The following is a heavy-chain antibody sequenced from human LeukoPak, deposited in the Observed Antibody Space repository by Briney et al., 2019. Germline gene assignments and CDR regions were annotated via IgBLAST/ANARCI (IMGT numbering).Heavy chain of an antibody. Sequence: GGSLRLSCAASXFXFXXXXXSWVRQAPXXXXXXXXXXXGSGGTTYYPDFVKGGFTISRDNSKNTVYLQMKSLRSEDTAVYYCVRDQLAFSGYDTLFDYWGQGTLVAVSS. CDR3: VRDQLAFSGYDTLFDY. CDR1: XFXFXXXX. CDR2: XXGSGGTT. V-gene: IGHV3-23*01. J-gene: IGHJ4*02. D-gene: IGHD5-12*01.